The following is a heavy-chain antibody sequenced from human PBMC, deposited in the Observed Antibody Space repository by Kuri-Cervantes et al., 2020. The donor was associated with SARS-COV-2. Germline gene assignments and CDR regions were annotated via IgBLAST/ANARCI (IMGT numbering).Heavy chain of an antibody. CDR1: GFTVSTNY. Sequence: ETLSLTCAASGFTVSTNYMSWVRQAPGKGLEWVAKIKEDGSGQYYVDSVKGRFTISRDNAKNTLYLQMNSLRAEDTAVYYCARRYTDVLGFLEWPGKTQYYYYIDVWGKGTTVTVSS. CDR3: ARRYTDVLGFLEWPGKTQYYYYIDV. CDR2: IKEDGSGQ. D-gene: IGHD3-3*01. V-gene: IGHV3-7*03. J-gene: IGHJ6*03.